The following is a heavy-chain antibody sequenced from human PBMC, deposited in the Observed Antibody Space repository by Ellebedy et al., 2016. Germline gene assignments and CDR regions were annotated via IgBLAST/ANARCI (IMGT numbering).Heavy chain of an antibody. Sequence: ASVKVSCKASGFTFTSYAIHWVRQAPGQRLQWMGWINAGNGNTRYSQKFQGRVTITRDTSASTAYMELSSLRSEDTAVYYCARDGEDGYDYTPLDYWGQGTLVAVSS. CDR3: ARDGEDGYDYTPLDY. J-gene: IGHJ4*02. V-gene: IGHV1-3*01. CDR2: INAGNGNT. CDR1: GFTFTSYA. D-gene: IGHD5-24*01.